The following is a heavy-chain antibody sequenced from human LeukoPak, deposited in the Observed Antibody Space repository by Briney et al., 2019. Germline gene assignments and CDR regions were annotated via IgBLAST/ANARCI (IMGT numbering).Heavy chain of an antibody. CDR1: GFTFSSYW. D-gene: IGHD1-7*01. CDR3: ARSFFQWNYGSCLDS. V-gene: IGHV3-7*01. CDR2: IKQDGSEK. J-gene: IGHJ1*01. Sequence: GGSLRLSCAASGFTFSSYWMSWVRQAPGKGLEWVAYIKQDGSEKYYVDSVKGRFTISRDNAKNSLYLQMNSLRAEDTAVYYCARSFFQWNYGSCLDSWGQGTLVTVSS.